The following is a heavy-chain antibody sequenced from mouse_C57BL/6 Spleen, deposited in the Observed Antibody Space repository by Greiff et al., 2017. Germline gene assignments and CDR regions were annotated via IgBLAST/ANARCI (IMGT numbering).Heavy chain of an antibody. CDR2: INYDGSST. CDR3: ARVDTTVVAHWYFDV. J-gene: IGHJ1*03. D-gene: IGHD1-1*01. Sequence: EVKVEESEGGLVQPGSSMKLSCTASGFTFSDYYMAWVRQVPEKGLEWVANINYDGSSTYYLDSLKSRFIISRDNAKNILYLQMSSLKSEDTATYYCARVDTTVVAHWYFDVWGTGTTVTVSS. CDR1: GFTFSDYY. V-gene: IGHV5-16*01.